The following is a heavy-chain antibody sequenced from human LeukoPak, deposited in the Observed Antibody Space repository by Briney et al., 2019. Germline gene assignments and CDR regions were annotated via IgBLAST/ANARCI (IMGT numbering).Heavy chain of an antibody. CDR3: ATGPRADGSLDY. D-gene: IGHD1-26*01. Sequence: RASVKVSCKVSGYTFTDYYMRWVQQAPGKGLEWMGLVDPEDGETIYAEKFQGRVTITADTSTDTAYMELSSPRSEDTAVYYCATGPRADGSLDYWGQGTLVTVSS. V-gene: IGHV1-69-2*01. CDR1: GYTFTDYY. J-gene: IGHJ4*02. CDR2: VDPEDGET.